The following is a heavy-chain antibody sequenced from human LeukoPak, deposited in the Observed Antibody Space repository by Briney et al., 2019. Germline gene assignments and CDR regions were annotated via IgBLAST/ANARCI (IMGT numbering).Heavy chain of an antibody. D-gene: IGHD2-15*01. CDR1: GFTFSSYG. Sequence: GGSLRLSCAASGFTFSSYGMHWARQAPGKGLEWVAVIWYDGSNKYYADSVKGRFTISRDNSKNTLYLQMNSLRAEDTAVYYCARGSPRDIVVVVAAAEYFQHWGQGTLVTVSS. J-gene: IGHJ1*01. CDR2: IWYDGSNK. CDR3: ARGSPRDIVVVVAAAEYFQH. V-gene: IGHV3-33*01.